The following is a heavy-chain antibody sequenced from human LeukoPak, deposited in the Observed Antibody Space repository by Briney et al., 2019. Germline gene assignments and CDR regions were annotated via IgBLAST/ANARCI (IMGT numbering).Heavy chain of an antibody. J-gene: IGHJ4*02. Sequence: PGGSLRLSCAASGFTVSRNYMSWVRQAPGKGLEWVSTIPDRGGGTYYADSVKGRVTISRDNSENSLNLQMKSLRSEDTALYYCAKARRSGTHYSDFDFWGRGTLVTVSS. CDR1: GFTVSRNY. CDR3: AKARRSGTHYSDFDF. CDR2: IPDRGGGT. V-gene: IGHV3-53*05. D-gene: IGHD1-26*01.